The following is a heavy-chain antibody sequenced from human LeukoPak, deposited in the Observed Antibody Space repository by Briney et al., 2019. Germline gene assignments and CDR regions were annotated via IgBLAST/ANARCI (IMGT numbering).Heavy chain of an antibody. V-gene: IGHV4-59*08. CDR3: ARRVTGRGTYYFDY. CDR1: GGSISTYY. J-gene: IGHJ4*02. D-gene: IGHD3-16*01. CDR2: IYYSGNT. Sequence: SETLSLTCTVSGGSISTYYWTWIRQPPGKGLEWIGYIYYSGNTNYNPALKSRVTISLDTSKNQFSLKLNSVTGADTAVYYCARRVTGRGTYYFDYWGQGRLVPVSS.